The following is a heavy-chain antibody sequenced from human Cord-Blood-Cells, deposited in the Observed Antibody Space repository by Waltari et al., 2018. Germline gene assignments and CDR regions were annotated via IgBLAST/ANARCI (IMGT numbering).Heavy chain of an antibody. Sequence: EVQLVESGGGLVQPGGSLRLSCAASGFTFSSYWMSWVRQAPGKGLEWVANIKQDGSEKYYVDSLKGRFTISRDNAKNSLYLQMNSLRAEDTAVYYCARDRAGGPTDAFDIWGQGTMVTVSS. J-gene: IGHJ3*02. CDR1: GFTFSSYW. V-gene: IGHV3-7*01. CDR2: IKQDGSEK. CDR3: ARDRAGGPTDAFDI. D-gene: IGHD2-15*01.